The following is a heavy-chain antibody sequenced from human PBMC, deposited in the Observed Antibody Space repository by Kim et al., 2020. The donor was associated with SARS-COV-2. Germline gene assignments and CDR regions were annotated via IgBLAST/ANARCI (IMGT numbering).Heavy chain of an antibody. CDR3: ARVAGSGAAYNFLDY. D-gene: IGHD3-10*01. Sequence: SVKGPFTMSKDNSKNTLSLQMHSLRPEDTAVYYCARVAGSGAAYNFLDYWGQGTLVTVSS. J-gene: IGHJ4*02. V-gene: IGHV3-30*04.